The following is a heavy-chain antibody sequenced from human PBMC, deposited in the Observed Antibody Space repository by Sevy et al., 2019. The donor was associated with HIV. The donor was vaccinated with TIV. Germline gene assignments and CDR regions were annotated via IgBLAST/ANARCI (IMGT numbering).Heavy chain of an antibody. CDR1: DGSFSGYY. D-gene: IGHD2-2*01. CDR2: INESGIT. CDR3: ARSPPVVVVPGAPSWFDP. Sequence: SETLSLTCAVHDGSFSGYYWNWIRQLPGKGLEWIGEINESGITYYNPSLKSRFTISVDTSKQQFSLKLNSVTAVDSAVYFCARSPPVVVVPGAPSWFDPWGQGTLVTVSS. J-gene: IGHJ5*02. V-gene: IGHV4-34*01.